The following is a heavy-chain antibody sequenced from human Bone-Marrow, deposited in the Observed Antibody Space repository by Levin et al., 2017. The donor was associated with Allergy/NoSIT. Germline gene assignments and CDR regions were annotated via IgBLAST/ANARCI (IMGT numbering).Heavy chain of an antibody. V-gene: IGHV3-7*01. Sequence: GGSLRLSCAASGFTFSSYWMSWVRQAPGKGLEWVANIKQDGSEKYYVDSVKGRFTISRDNAKNSLYLQMNSLRAEDTAVFYCARAEQWLVRSGAFDIWGQGTMVTVSS. CDR3: ARAEQWLVRSGAFDI. CDR1: GFTFSSYW. J-gene: IGHJ3*02. D-gene: IGHD6-19*01. CDR2: IKQDGSEK.